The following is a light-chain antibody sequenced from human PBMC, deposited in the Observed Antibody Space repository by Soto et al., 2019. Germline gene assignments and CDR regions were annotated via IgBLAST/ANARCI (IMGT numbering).Light chain of an antibody. J-gene: IGKJ5*01. V-gene: IGKV3-20*01. CDR1: QSVSSSY. CDR3: QQYGSSPGT. Sequence: VMTQTPLSSPVTLGQPATLSCRASQSVSSSYLAWYQQKPGQAPRLLIYGASSRATGIPDRFSGSGSGTDFTLTISRLEPEDFAVYYCQQYGSSPGTFGQGTRLEIK. CDR2: GAS.